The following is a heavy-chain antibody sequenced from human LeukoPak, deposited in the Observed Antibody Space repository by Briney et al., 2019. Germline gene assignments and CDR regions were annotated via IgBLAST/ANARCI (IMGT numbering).Heavy chain of an antibody. CDR2: INPNSGGT. CDR3: ARDSAPGDTYGLLGIDS. D-gene: IGHD5-18*01. J-gene: IGHJ4*02. Sequence: ASVKVSCKASGYTFTDYSMHWVRQAPGQGLEWMGWINPNSGGTDYAQKFQGRVTMTRDTSISTAYMELSRLRSDDTAVYYCARDSAPGDTYGLLGIDSWGQGTLVTVSS. V-gene: IGHV1-2*02. CDR1: GYTFTDYS.